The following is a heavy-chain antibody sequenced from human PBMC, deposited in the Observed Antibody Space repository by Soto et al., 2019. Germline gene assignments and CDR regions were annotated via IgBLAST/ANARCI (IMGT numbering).Heavy chain of an antibody. CDR1: GCTFTGYD. CDR2: MNPNSGNT. D-gene: IGHD2-2*01. CDR3: ARTYCSSTSCYGYYYGMDV. V-gene: IGHV1-8*01. J-gene: IGHJ6*02. Sequence: GASVKVSCKASGCTFTGYDINWVRQATGQGLEWMGWMNPNSGNTGYAQKFQGRVTMTRNTSISTAYMELSSLRSEDTAVYYCARTYCSSTSCYGYYYGMDVWGQGTTVTVSS.